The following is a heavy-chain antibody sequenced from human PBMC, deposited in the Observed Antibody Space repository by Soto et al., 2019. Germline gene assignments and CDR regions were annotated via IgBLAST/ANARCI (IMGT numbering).Heavy chain of an antibody. CDR1: GGSISSGGYY. Sequence: QVQLQESGPGLVKPSQTLSLTCTVSGGSISSGGYYWSWIRQHPGKGLEWIGYIYYSGSTYYNPSLKSRVTISVDTSKNQFSLKLSSVTAADTDVYYCARTLRVVPAATADAFDIWGQGTMVTVSS. CDR3: ARTLRVVPAATADAFDI. D-gene: IGHD2-2*01. V-gene: IGHV4-31*03. CDR2: IYYSGST. J-gene: IGHJ3*02.